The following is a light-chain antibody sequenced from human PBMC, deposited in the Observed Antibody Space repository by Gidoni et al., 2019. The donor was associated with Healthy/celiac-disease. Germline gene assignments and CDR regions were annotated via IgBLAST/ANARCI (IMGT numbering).Light chain of an antibody. J-gene: IGKJ2*02. Sequence: IHMTQSPSSLSASVGDRVTITCRASQSISSYLNWYQQKPGKAPKLLIYAASSLQSGVPARFSGSGSGTDFTLTISSLQPEDFATYYCQQSDSTPGTFGQXTKLEIK. CDR3: QQSDSTPGT. CDR1: QSISSY. CDR2: AAS. V-gene: IGKV1-39*01.